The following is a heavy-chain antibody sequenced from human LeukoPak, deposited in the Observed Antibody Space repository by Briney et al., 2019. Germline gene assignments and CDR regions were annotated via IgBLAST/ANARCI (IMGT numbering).Heavy chain of an antibody. V-gene: IGHV4-61*02. Sequence: KPSETLSLTCTVSGGSIGSGNYYWYWIRQPAGKGLEWIGRIYTSGITNYNPSLKSRVTISVDTSKNQFSLKLSSVTAADTAVYYCARGIGSYSSTDPVANWFDPWGQGTLVTVSS. CDR3: ARGIGSYSSTDPVANWFDP. CDR1: GGSIGSGNYY. CDR2: IYTSGIT. D-gene: IGHD1-26*01. J-gene: IGHJ5*02.